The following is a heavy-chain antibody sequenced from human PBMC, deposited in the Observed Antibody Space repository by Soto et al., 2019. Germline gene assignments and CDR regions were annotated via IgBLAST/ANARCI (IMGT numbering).Heavy chain of an antibody. CDR1: CGSFSGYY. Sequence: SETLSLTCAVYCGSFSGYYWSWIRQPPGKGLEWIGEINHSGSTNYNPSLKSRVTISVDTSKNQFSLKLSSVTAADTAVYYCARNSGSYLDYWGQGTLVTVSS. CDR3: ARNSGSYLDY. CDR2: INHSGST. J-gene: IGHJ4*02. V-gene: IGHV4-34*01. D-gene: IGHD3-10*01.